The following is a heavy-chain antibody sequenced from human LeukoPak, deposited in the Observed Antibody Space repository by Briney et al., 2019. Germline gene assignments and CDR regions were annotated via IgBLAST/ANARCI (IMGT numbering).Heavy chain of an antibody. CDR1: GFTFSNYD. Sequence: GGSLRLSCEASGFTFSNYDMHWVRQPPERGEWGSSTICSAGGTYYAGSVKGRFTISRENSKNTLYLQMNSLRAEDTAVYYCAKCLGYSSYWGQGTLVTVSS. D-gene: IGHD6-13*01. J-gene: IGHJ4*02. V-gene: IGHV3-23*01. CDR2: TICSAGGT. CDR3: AKCLGYSSY.